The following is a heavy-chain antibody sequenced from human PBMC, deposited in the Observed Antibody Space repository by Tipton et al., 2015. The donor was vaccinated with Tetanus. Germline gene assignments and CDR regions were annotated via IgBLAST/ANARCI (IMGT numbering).Heavy chain of an antibody. J-gene: IGHJ6*02. V-gene: IGHV4-30-4*08. D-gene: IGHD3-22*01. CDR1: GDSISSSDFY. CDR2: IYFTGTT. CDR3: ARATPSGSYFVRYYSMDV. Sequence: TLSLTCTVSGDSISSSDFYWSWIRQHPGKGLEWIGYIYFTGTTYYNPSLESRLTISIDTSKNQFSLELTSVTAADTAVYYCARATPSGSYFVRYYSMDVWGQGTTVVVSS.